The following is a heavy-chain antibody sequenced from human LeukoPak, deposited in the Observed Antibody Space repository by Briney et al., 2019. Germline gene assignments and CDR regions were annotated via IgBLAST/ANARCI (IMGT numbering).Heavy chain of an antibody. V-gene: IGHV4-34*01. CDR1: GVSFSGYY. J-gene: IGHJ4*02. CDR2: INHSGST. Sequence: SETLSLTCAVYGVSFSGYYWSWIRQPPGKGLEWIGEINHSGSTNYNPSLKSRVTISVDTSKNQFSLKLSSVTAADTAVYYCATPSGPYGLGFDYWGQGTLVTVSS. CDR3: ATPSGPYGLGFDY. D-gene: IGHD3-10*01.